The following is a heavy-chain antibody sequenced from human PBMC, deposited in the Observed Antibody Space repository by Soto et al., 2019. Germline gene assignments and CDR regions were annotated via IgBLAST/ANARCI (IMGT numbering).Heavy chain of an antibody. CDR2: LRDDADDA. CDR3: ARPYSSNSNWFDP. CDR1: GFSLSNFG. D-gene: IGHD6-19*01. Sequence: GGSLRLSCAASGFSLSNFGMHWVRQAPGKGLEWVAVLRDDADDAYYADSVKGRFTISRDNSKNTPYLQMSTLRAEDTAVYFCARPYSSNSNWFDPWGQGTLVTVSS. V-gene: IGHV3-33*01. J-gene: IGHJ5*02.